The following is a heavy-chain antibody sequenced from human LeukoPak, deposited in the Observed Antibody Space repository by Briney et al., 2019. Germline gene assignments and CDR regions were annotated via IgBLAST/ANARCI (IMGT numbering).Heavy chain of an antibody. D-gene: IGHD3-22*01. CDR3: ARDRIDYDSSGYYYLFSDY. Sequence: SQTLSLTCAVSGGSISSGGYYWSWIRQPPGKGLEWIGYIYYSGSTYYNPSLKSRVTISVDTSKNQFSLKLSSVTAADTAVYYCARDRIDYDSSGYYYLFSDYWGQGTLVTVSS. V-gene: IGHV4-30-4*08. J-gene: IGHJ4*02. CDR1: GGSISSGGYY. CDR2: IYYSGST.